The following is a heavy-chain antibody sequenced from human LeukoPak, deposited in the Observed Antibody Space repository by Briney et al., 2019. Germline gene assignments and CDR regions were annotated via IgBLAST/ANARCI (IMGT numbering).Heavy chain of an antibody. V-gene: IGHV4-34*01. Sequence: SETLSLTCAVYGGSFSGYYWSWIRQPPGKGLEWIGEVNHSGSTNYNPSLKSQVTISVDTSKNQFSLKLSSVTAADTAVYYCAGGYCSGGSCRRRNYYYGMDVWGKGTTVTVSS. D-gene: IGHD2-15*01. CDR2: VNHSGST. CDR3: AGGYCSGGSCRRRNYYYGMDV. CDR1: GGSFSGYY. J-gene: IGHJ6*04.